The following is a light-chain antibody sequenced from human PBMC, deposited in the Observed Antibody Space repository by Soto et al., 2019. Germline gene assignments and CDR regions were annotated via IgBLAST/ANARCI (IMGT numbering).Light chain of an antibody. CDR2: EGN. CDR3: CSYVYSNSWV. V-gene: IGLV2-23*01. Sequence: QSALTQPASVSGSPGQSVTISCTGTSSDGLSYDAVSRYQHRPGKAPKLIIYEGNKRPSGVSNRYSGSRSDNMASLTISGLQAEDEADYYCCSYVYSNSWVFGGGTKLTVL. CDR1: SSDGLSYDA. J-gene: IGLJ3*02.